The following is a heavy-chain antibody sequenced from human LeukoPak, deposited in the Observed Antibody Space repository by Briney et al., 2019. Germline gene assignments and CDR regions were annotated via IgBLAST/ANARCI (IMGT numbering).Heavy chain of an antibody. CDR3: ARGYYGSGSYYKGRSRYYFDY. J-gene: IGHJ4*02. V-gene: IGHV4-59*12. CDR1: GGSISSYY. Sequence: PSETLSLTCTVSGGSISSYYWSWIRQPPGKGLEWIGYIYYSGSTNYNPSLKSRVTISVDTSKNQFSLKLSSVTAADTAVYYCARGYYGSGSYYKGRSRYYFDYWGQGTLVTVSS. D-gene: IGHD3-10*01. CDR2: IYYSGST.